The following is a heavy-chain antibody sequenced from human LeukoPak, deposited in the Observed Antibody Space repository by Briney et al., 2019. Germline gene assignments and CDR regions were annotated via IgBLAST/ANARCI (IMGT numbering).Heavy chain of an antibody. D-gene: IGHD3-9*01. CDR3: ASVLQADDGIRYFDWFWTPDY. CDR1: GYTFTGYY. V-gene: IGHV1-2*02. Sequence: GASVKVSCKASGYTFTGYYMHWVRQAPVQGLVCMGWITPNSGGTKYAQKFQGRVTMTRDTSISTAYMELSRLRSDDTAVYYCASVLQADDGIRYFDWFWTPDYWGQGTLVTVSS. J-gene: IGHJ4*02. CDR2: ITPNSGGT.